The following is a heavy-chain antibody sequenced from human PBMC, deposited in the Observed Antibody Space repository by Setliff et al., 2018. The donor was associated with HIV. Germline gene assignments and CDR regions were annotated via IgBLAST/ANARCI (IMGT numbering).Heavy chain of an antibody. D-gene: IGHD3-22*01. CDR2: INHSGST. V-gene: IGHV4-34*01. Sequence: PSETLSLTCAVYGGSLSGYYCSWIPHPPGKGLEWFGEINHSGSTNYNPSLKRRVTISVDTSKNQFSLKLSSATAAYTAVYYCAISRLHYYDSSGYYPSYFDYWGQGTLVTVSS. CDR1: GGSLSGYY. CDR3: AISRLHYYDSSGYYPSYFDY. J-gene: IGHJ4*02.